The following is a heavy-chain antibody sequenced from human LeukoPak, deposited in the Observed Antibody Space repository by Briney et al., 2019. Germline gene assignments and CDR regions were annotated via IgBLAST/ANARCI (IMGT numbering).Heavy chain of an antibody. CDR1: GFTFSGYS. D-gene: IGHD3-9*01. CDR2: ISSSSSYM. Sequence: GGSLRLSCAASGFTFSGYSMNWVRQAPGKGLEWVSSISSSSSYMYYADSVKGRFTISRDNAKNSLYLQMNSLRAEDTAVYYCARGVVRYFDYWGQGALVTVSS. V-gene: IGHV3-21*01. CDR3: ARGVVRYFDY. J-gene: IGHJ4*02.